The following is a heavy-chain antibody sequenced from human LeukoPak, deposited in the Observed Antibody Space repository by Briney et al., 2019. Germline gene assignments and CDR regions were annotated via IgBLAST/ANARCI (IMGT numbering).Heavy chain of an antibody. Sequence: RTGESLRISGKGFGYSFTSYWISWVAQWPGKGLEWMGRIDPSDSYTNYSPSFQGHVTISADKSISTAYLQWSSLKASDTAMYYCATNTAGFAWGQGTLVTVSS. V-gene: IGHV5-10-1*01. J-gene: IGHJ4*02. CDR2: IDPSDSYT. CDR1: GYSFTSYW. CDR3: ATNTAGFA. D-gene: IGHD2-8*01.